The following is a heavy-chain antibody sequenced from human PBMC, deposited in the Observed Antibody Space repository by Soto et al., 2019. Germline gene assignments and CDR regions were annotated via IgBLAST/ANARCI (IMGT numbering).Heavy chain of an antibody. CDR1: GYTFTSYG. J-gene: IGHJ4*02. V-gene: IGHV1-18*01. Sequence: GASVKVSCKASGYTFTSYGISWVRQAPGQGLEWMGWISAYNGNTNYAQKLQGRVTMTTDTSTSTAYMELRSLRSDDTAVYYCARDFSRSTDKGFDYWGQGTLVTVSS. CDR3: ARDFSRSTDKGFDY. D-gene: IGHD2-2*01. CDR2: ISAYNGNT.